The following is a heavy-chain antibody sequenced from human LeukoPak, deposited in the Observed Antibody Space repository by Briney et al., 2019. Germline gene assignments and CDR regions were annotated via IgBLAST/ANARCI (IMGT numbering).Heavy chain of an antibody. CDR2: IYSDGST. J-gene: IGHJ4*02. V-gene: IGHV3-53*01. CDR3: AKGSYYDSSGSFYFDY. CDR1: GFTVSSNY. Sequence: GGSLRLSCAASGFTVSSNYMSWVRQAPGKGLEWVSLIYSDGSTYYADSVKGRFTISRDTSKNTLYLQMNSLGTEDTAAYYCAKGSYYDSSGSFYFDYWGQGTLVTVSS. D-gene: IGHD3-22*01.